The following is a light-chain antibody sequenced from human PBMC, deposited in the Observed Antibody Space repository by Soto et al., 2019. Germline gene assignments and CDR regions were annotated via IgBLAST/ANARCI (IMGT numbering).Light chain of an antibody. CDR1: QDVNIY. J-gene: IGKJ4*01. CDR2: GAS. V-gene: IGKV3D-15*01. CDR3: QQYGNWPLT. Sequence: EIVMTQSPATLSVSPGERATLSCRASQDVNIYLAWYQQKPGQAPRLLISGASTRATGIPARFSGSGSGTEFTLTTGSLQSEDVAVYYCQQYGNWPLTFGGGPNVEIK.